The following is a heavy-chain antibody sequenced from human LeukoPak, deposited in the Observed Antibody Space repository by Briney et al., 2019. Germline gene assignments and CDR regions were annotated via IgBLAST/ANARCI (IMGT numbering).Heavy chain of an antibody. D-gene: IGHD3-3*01. V-gene: IGHV1-18*01. CDR2: ISAYNGNT. CDR1: GGTFSSYV. J-gene: IGHJ4*02. Sequence: ASVKVSCKASGGTFSSYVINWVRQATGQGLEWMGWISAYNGNTNYAQKLQGRVTMTTDTSTSTAYMELRSLRSDDTAVYYCARGLGNFWSGYYNPYYFDYWGQGTLVTVSS. CDR3: ARGLGNFWSGYYNPYYFDY.